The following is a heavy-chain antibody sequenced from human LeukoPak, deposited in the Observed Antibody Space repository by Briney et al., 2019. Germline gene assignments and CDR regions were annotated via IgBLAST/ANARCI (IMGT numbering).Heavy chain of an antibody. J-gene: IGHJ6*04. CDR3: ARQGYSLHYQHQCLDV. CDR2: ISPDGRDE. CDR1: GFTFGSHA. D-gene: IGHD5-18*01. Sequence: GGSLRLSCAASGFTFGSHALHWVRQAPGKGLDWLAGISPDGRDEYYAESVKGRFTISRDNWKNAVYVEMTSLRGDDTAVYYCARQGYSLHYQHQCLDVWGNGTTVTVSA. V-gene: IGHV3-30*01.